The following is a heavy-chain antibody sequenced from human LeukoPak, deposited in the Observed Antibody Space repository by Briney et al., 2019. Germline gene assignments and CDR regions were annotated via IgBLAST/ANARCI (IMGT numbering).Heavy chain of an antibody. J-gene: IGHJ6*02. CDR3: AREAGSWSLATYYYGMDV. V-gene: IGHV3-30-3*01. CDR1: GFTFSSYA. D-gene: IGHD6-13*01. Sequence: GGSLRLSCAASGFTFSSYAMHWVRQAPGKGLEWVAVISYDGSNKYYADSVKGRFTISRDNSKNTLYLQMNSLRAEDTAVYYCAREAGSWSLATYYYGMDVWGQGTTVTVSS. CDR2: ISYDGSNK.